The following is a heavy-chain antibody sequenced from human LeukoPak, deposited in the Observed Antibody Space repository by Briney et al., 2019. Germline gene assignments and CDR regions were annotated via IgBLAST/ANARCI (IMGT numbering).Heavy chain of an antibody. CDR3: ARHPPRDCSSSSCYKRWFDP. D-gene: IGHD2-2*02. CDR2: MYYSGST. V-gene: IGHV4-34*01. J-gene: IGHJ5*02. Sequence: SETLSLTCAVYGGSFSAYYWTWIRQPPGKGLEWIGSMYYSGSTYYNPSLKSRVTISVDTSKNQFSLKLNSVTAADTAVYYCARHPPRDCSSSSCYKRWFDPWGQGTLVTVSS. CDR1: GGSFSAYY.